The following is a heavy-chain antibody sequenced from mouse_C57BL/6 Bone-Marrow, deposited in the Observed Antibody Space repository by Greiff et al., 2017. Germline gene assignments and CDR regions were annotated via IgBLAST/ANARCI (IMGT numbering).Heavy chain of an antibody. CDR2: IYPGSGNT. V-gene: IGHV1-76*01. J-gene: IGHJ4*01. CDR3: AREPTTVVHYYAMDY. CDR1: GYTFTDYY. D-gene: IGHD1-1*01. Sequence: QVQLKQSGAELVRPGASVKLSCKASGYTFTDYYINWVKQRPGQGLEWIARIYPGSGNTYYNEKFKGKATLTAEKSSSTAYMQLSSLTSEDSAVYFCAREPTTVVHYYAMDYWGQGTSVTVSS.